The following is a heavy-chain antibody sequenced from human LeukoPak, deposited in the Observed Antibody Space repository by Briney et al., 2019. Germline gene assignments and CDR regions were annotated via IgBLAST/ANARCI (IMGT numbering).Heavy chain of an antibody. V-gene: IGHV4-39*01. D-gene: IGHD5-18*01. CDR3: ARQAPLQLWPPYFDY. Sequence: PSETLSLTCTVSGGSISSSSYYWGWIRQPPGKGLEWIGSIYYSGSTYHNPSLKSRVTISVDTSKNQFSLKLSSVTAADTAVYYCARQAPLQLWPPYFDYWGQGTLVTVSS. J-gene: IGHJ4*02. CDR2: IYYSGST. CDR1: GGSISSSSYY.